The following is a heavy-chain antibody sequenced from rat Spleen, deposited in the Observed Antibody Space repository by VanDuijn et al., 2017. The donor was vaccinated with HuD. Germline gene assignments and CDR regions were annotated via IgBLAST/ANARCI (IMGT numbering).Heavy chain of an antibody. CDR3: STENYWFAY. Sequence: EVQLVESGGGLVQPGRSLKLSCAASGFTFSNYYMAWVRQAPTKGLEWVAYISTGGGSTYYRDPVKGRFTISRDDPKSTLYLQMNSLRSEDTATYYCSTENYWFAYWGQGTLVTVSS. V-gene: IGHV5-27*01. CDR2: ISTGGGST. D-gene: IGHD1-10*01. CDR1: GFTFSNYY. J-gene: IGHJ3*01.